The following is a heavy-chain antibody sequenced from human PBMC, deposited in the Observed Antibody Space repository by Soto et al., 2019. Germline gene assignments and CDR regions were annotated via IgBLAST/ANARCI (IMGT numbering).Heavy chain of an antibody. CDR2: IFSNDEK. Sequence: SGPTLVNPTETLTLTCTVSGFSLSNARMGVSWIRQPPGKALEWLAHIFSNDEKSYSTSLKSRLTISKDTSKSQVVLTMTNMDPVDTATYYCARSNYDYVWGSYRWDWFDPWGQGTLVTVSS. J-gene: IGHJ5*02. CDR3: ARSNYDYVWGSYRWDWFDP. D-gene: IGHD3-16*02. CDR1: GFSLSNARMG. V-gene: IGHV2-26*01.